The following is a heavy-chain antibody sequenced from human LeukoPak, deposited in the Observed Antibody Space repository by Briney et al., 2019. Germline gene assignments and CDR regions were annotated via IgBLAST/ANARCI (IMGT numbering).Heavy chain of an antibody. CDR1: GYRFTTYW. D-gene: IGHD5-12*01. J-gene: IGHJ4*02. Sequence: GESLKISCKASGYRFTTYWIGWVRQMPGKGLEWMGIIYPGDSDTRYSPSFEGQVTISADKSITTAYLQWSSLKASDTAMYYCAKQITDQSSGYDSIDYWGQGTLVTVSS. CDR2: IYPGDSDT. CDR3: AKQITDQSSGYDSIDY. V-gene: IGHV5-51*01.